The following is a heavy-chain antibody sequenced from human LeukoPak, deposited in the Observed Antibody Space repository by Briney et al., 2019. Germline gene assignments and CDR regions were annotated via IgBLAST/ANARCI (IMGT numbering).Heavy chain of an antibody. CDR1: GGSISSGDYY. Sequence: SQTLSLTCTVSGGSISSGDYYWSWIRQPPGKGLEWIGYIYYSGSTYYNPSLKSRVTISVDTSKNQFSLKLSSVTAADTAVYYCARDARYCSSTSCYKYYFDYWGQGTLVTVSS. V-gene: IGHV4-30-4*08. CDR2: IYYSGST. J-gene: IGHJ4*02. D-gene: IGHD2-2*02. CDR3: ARDARYCSSTSCYKYYFDY.